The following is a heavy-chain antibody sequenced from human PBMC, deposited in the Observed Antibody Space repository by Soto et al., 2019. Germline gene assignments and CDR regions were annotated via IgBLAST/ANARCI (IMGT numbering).Heavy chain of an antibody. CDR2: ISSSGSTI. J-gene: IGHJ4*02. Sequence: GGSLRLSCAASGFTFSSYEMHWVRQAPGKGLEWGSYISSSGSTIYYADSVKGRFTISRDTYNGIAYLQMNSLNIEDSAVYYCRGAESPDRPYFSLYLGQGTLVTVSS. CDR1: GFTFSSYE. CDR3: RGAESPDRPYFSLY. D-gene: IGHD2-8*01. V-gene: IGHV3-48*03.